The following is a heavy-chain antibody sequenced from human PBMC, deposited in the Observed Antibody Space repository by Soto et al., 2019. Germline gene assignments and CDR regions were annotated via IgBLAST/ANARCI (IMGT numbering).Heavy chain of an antibody. J-gene: IGHJ4*02. V-gene: IGHV4-59*01. CDR1: GGSISSYY. CDR3: ARGRFLEWLFHPFLDY. Sequence: SETLSLTCTVSGGSISSYYWSWIRQPPGKGLEWIGYIYYSGSTNYNPSLKSRVTISVDTSKNQFSLKLSSVTAADTAVYYCARGRFLEWLFHPFLDYWGQGTLVTVSS. CDR2: IYYSGST. D-gene: IGHD3-3*01.